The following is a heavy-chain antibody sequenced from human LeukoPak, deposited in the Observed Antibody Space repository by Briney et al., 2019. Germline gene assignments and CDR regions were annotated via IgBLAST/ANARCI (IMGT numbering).Heavy chain of an antibody. Sequence: PGGSLRLSCAASGFTVSSNYMSWVRQAPGKGLEWVTVIYSGDSAHYADSVKGLFAISRDNSKNTLNLQMNSLRAEDTAVYHCARVGPDCSSTSCYDYWGQGTLVTVSS. D-gene: IGHD2-2*01. CDR1: GFTVSSNY. V-gene: IGHV3-53*01. CDR3: ARVGPDCSSTSCYDY. CDR2: IYSGDSA. J-gene: IGHJ4*02.